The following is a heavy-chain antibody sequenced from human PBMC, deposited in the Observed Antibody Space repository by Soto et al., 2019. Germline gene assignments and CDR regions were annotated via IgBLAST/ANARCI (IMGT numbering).Heavy chain of an antibody. CDR2: IIPIFGTA. CDR3: AIVLRYFDWLFDFDY. CDR1: GGTFSSYA. Sequence: SVKVSCKASGGTFSSYAISWVRQAPGQGLEWMGGIIPIFGTANYAQKFQGRVTITADESTSTAYMELSSLRSEDTAVYYCAIVLRYFDWLFDFDYWGQGTLVTVSS. V-gene: IGHV1-69*13. D-gene: IGHD3-9*01. J-gene: IGHJ4*02.